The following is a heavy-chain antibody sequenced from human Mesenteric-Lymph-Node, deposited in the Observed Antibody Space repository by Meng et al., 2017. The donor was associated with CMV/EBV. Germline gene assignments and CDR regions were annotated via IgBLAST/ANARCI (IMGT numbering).Heavy chain of an antibody. Sequence: GGSLRLSCAASGFTVNSNYMSWIRQAPGKGLEWVSYISSSGSTIYYADSVKGRFTISRDNAKNSLYLQMNSLRAEDTALYYCARRRNGDRAFDMWGQGTMVTVSS. V-gene: IGHV3-11*01. CDR2: ISSSGSTI. J-gene: IGHJ3*02. CDR3: ARRRNGDRAFDM. D-gene: IGHD7-27*01. CDR1: GFTVNSNY.